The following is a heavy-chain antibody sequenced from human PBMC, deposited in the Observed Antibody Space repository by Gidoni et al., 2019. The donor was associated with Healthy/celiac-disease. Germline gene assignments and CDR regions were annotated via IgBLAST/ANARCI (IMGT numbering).Heavy chain of an antibody. CDR2: IDPSDSYT. V-gene: IGHV5-10-1*01. J-gene: IGHJ4*02. CDR1: GYSFTRSW. Sequence: EVQLVQSGAEVKKPGESLRISCKGSGYSFTRSWISWVRQMPGKGLEWMGRIDPSDSYTNYSPSFQGHVTISADKSISTAYLQWSSLKASDTAMYYCARLPYDFWSGYFSSYFDYWGQGTLVTVSS. CDR3: ARLPYDFWSGYFSSYFDY. D-gene: IGHD3-3*01.